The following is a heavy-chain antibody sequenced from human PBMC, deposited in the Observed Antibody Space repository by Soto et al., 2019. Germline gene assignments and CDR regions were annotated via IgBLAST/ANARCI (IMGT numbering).Heavy chain of an antibody. D-gene: IGHD5-18*01. CDR3: ASGIQLWLRRINNGYSG. Sequence: QVQLVQSGAEVKKPESSVQVSCKAPGGTFSTYAISFVRQAPGQGLEWMVWIIPMFGTANYAQRFQDRVTITADESTNTVYMELSSLRSEDTAVYFCASGIQLWLRRINNGYSGWGQGTLVTVSS. V-gene: IGHV1-69*12. J-gene: IGHJ4*02. CDR2: IIPMFGTA. CDR1: GGTFSTYA.